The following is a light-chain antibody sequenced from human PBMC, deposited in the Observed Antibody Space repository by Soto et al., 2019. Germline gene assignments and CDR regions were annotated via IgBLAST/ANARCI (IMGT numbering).Light chain of an antibody. CDR3: QQHNTWALEAT. J-gene: IGKJ5*01. Sequence: EIVMTQSPATLSVSPGESATLSCRASQNVGSNLAWYQQKAGQAPRLLMYGSSTRATGIPARFSGSRSGTEFTLSISMLKSEDAAVYDYQQHNTWALEATFGQGTRLEIK. V-gene: IGKV3-15*01. CDR2: GSS. CDR1: QNVGSN.